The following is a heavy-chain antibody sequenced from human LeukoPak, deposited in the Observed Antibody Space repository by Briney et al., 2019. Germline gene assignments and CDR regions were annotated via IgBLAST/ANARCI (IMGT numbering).Heavy chain of an antibody. CDR1: GGSFSGYY. CDR3: ARGLNMRESGIVVVPAVTRGTDNWFDP. V-gene: IGHV4-34*01. Sequence: SETLSLTCAVYGGSFSGYYWSWIRQPPGKGLEWIGEINHSGSTNYNPSLKSRVTMSVDTSKNLFSLKLSSVTAADTAVYYCARGLNMRESGIVVVPAVTRGTDNWFDPWGQGTLVTVSS. CDR2: INHSGST. D-gene: IGHD2-2*01. J-gene: IGHJ5*02.